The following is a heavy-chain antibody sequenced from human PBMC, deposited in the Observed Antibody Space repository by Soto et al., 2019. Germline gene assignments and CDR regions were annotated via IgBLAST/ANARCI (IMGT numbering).Heavy chain of an antibody. Sequence: EVQLVESGGDLVKPGGSLRLSCVASAFNFANGWMSWVRQAPGKGLEWVGRIKSKTDGGTADYAAPVKGRFTISRDDSQNTLYLHMDSLKTEDTALYHGSTDIGFYGLDIWGQGTTVTVSS. V-gene: IGHV3-15*01. J-gene: IGHJ6*02. CDR2: IKSKTDGGTA. CDR3: STDIGFYGLDI. D-gene: IGHD2-15*01. CDR1: AFNFANGW.